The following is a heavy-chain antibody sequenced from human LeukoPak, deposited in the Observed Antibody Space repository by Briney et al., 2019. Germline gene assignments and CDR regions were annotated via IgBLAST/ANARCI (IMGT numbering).Heavy chain of an antibody. D-gene: IGHD2-2*01. CDR2: IYYSGST. Sequence: PSQTLSLTCTVSGGSISSGGYYWSWIRQHPGKGLEWIGYIYYSGSTYYNPSLKSRVTISADTSKNQFSLKLSSVTAADTAVYYCARTVPAAPDYYYGMDVWGQGTTVTVSS. V-gene: IGHV4-31*03. CDR1: GGSISSGGYY. CDR3: ARTVPAAPDYYYGMDV. J-gene: IGHJ6*02.